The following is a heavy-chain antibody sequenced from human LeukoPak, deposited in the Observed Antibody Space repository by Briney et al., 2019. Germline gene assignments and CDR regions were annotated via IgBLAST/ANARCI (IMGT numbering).Heavy chain of an antibody. J-gene: IGHJ4*02. D-gene: IGHD3-22*01. CDR1: GYSFTGHY. CDR2: INPNSGGT. V-gene: IGHV1-2*02. Sequence: ASVKVSCKASGYSFTGHYMHWVRQAPGQGLEWMGWINPNSGGTNYAQKFQGRVTMTRDTSISTAYMELNRLRSDDTAVYYCARTDRWLLLHIDYWGQGTLVTVSS. CDR3: ARTDRWLLLHIDY.